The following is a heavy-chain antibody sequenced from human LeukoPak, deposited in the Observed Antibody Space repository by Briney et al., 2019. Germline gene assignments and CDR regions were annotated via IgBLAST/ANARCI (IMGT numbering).Heavy chain of an antibody. D-gene: IGHD3-22*01. V-gene: IGHV4-30-4*08. CDR3: ARTDSSGYSRWFDP. CDR2: IYYSGST. J-gene: IGHJ5*02. CDR1: GGSISSGDYY. Sequence: SETLSPTCTVSGGSISSGDYYWSWIRQPPGKGLEWIGYIYYSGSTYYNPSLKSRVTISVDTSKNQFSLKLSSVTAADTAVYYCARTDSSGYSRWFDPWGQGTLVTVSS.